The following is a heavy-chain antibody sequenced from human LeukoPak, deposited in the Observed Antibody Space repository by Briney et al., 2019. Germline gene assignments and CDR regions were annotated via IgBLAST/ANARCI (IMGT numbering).Heavy chain of an antibody. Sequence: SETLSLTCTVSGGSISSYYWSWIRQPPGKGLEWIGYIDYSGSTAYNPSLNGRVAVSLDTSKNQFSLKLRSVTAADTAVYYCARLNGGNWGPGILVTVSS. V-gene: IGHV4-59*08. D-gene: IGHD4-23*01. CDR1: GGSISSYY. CDR3: ARLNGGN. CDR2: IDYSGST. J-gene: IGHJ4*02.